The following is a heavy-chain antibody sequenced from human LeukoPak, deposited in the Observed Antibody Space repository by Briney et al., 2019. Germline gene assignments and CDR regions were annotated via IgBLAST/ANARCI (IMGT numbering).Heavy chain of an antibody. CDR2: IKQDGSEK. Sequence: GGSLRLSCAASGFTFSSYWMSWVRQAPGKGLERVANIKQDGSEKYYVDSVKGRFTISRDNAKNSLYLQMNSLRAEDTAVYYCTTDHRTIYGVIFPDYWGQGTLVTVSS. D-gene: IGHD3-3*01. CDR1: GFTFSSYW. V-gene: IGHV3-7*01. J-gene: IGHJ4*02. CDR3: TTDHRTIYGVIFPDY.